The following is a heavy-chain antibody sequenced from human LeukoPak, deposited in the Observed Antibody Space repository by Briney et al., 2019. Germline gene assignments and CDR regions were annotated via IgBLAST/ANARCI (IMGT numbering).Heavy chain of an antibody. Sequence: GSLRLSCAASGFTFSNYGMHWVRQAPGKGLEWVSSISSSSSYIYYADSVRGRFTISRDNAKNSLYLQMNSLRAEDTAVYYCARVGYSSGWYSLHLDYWGQGTLVTVSS. J-gene: IGHJ4*02. CDR1: GFTFSNYG. D-gene: IGHD6-19*01. CDR2: ISSSSSYI. V-gene: IGHV3-21*01. CDR3: ARVGYSSGWYSLHLDY.